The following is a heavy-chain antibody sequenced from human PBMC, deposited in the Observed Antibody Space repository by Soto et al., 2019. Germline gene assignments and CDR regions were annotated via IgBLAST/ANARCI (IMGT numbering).Heavy chain of an antibody. Sequence: SETLSLTCTVSGGSISESNWWSWLRQSPEKGLEWIGYIYYSGSTYYNPSLKSRVTISVDTSKNQFSLKLSSVTAADTAVHYCARWWSGSRQGFDPWGQGTLVTVSS. CDR1: GGSISESNW. D-gene: IGHD3-3*01. CDR3: ARWWSGSRQGFDP. J-gene: IGHJ5*02. CDR2: IYYSGST. V-gene: IGHV4-31*03.